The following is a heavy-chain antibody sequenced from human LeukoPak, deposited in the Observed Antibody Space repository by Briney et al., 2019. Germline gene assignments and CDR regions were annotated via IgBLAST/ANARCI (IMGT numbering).Heavy chain of an antibody. CDR2: ISGSGGGT. D-gene: IGHD3-22*01. CDR1: GFTFSSYA. Sequence: GGSLRLSCAASGFTFSSYAMSWVRQAPEKGLEWVSTISGSGGGTYYADSVKGRFTISRDNSKNTMYLQMNSLRAEDTAVYYCAKATLLYYYDSSGYPDYYFDYWGQGTLVTVSS. CDR3: AKATLLYYYDSSGYPDYYFDY. J-gene: IGHJ4*02. V-gene: IGHV3-23*01.